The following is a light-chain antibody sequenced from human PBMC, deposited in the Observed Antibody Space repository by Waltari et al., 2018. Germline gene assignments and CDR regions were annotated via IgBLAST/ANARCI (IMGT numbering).Light chain of an antibody. Sequence: EIVLTQSPGTLSLSPGERATLSCRASQSVRGSLAWYQQKAGQAPRLLIYGVSSRATGIPVRFSGSGSGTDFSLTISRLEPEDFAVYYCQHYVRLPATFGQGTKVEIK. V-gene: IGKV3-20*01. CDR3: QHYVRLPAT. CDR2: GVS. CDR1: QSVRGS. J-gene: IGKJ1*01.